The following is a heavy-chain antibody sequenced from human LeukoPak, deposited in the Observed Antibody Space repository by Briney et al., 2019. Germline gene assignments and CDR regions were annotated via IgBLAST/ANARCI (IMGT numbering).Heavy chain of an antibody. V-gene: IGHV3-74*01. CDR3: ATQQGGNPAY. Sequence: QPGGALRLSCAASGLTFSSHWMHWVRQAPGKGLVWVSRITNDGRSTTYADSVKGRFTISRDNAKNMLYLQVNSLRAEDTAVCYCATQQGGNPAYWGQGTLVTVSS. CDR1: GLTFSSHW. CDR2: ITNDGRST. J-gene: IGHJ4*02. D-gene: IGHD1-14*01.